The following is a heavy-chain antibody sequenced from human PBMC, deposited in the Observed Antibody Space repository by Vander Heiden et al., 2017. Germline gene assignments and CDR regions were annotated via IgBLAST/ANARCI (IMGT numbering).Heavy chain of an antibody. Sequence: QVQLVESGGGVVQPGRSLRLSCAASGFTSSSFGMHWVRQAPGKGLEWVAVIVYDGSNKYYADSVKGRFTISRGNSKNTLYLQMNSLRAEDTAVYYCARGDYYDSSGPTGGIDYWGQGTLVTVSS. CDR3: ARGDYYDSSGPTGGIDY. CDR1: GFTSSSFG. V-gene: IGHV3-33*01. CDR2: IVYDGSNK. J-gene: IGHJ4*02. D-gene: IGHD3-22*01.